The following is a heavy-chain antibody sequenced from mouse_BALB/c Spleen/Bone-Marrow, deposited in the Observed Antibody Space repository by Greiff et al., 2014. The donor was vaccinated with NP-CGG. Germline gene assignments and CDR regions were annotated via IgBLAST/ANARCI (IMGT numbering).Heavy chain of an antibody. CDR2: IRNKANGYTT. CDR3: ARVRKDSSGYYYTMDY. Sequence: VKLVESGGGLVQPGGSLRLSCATSGFTFTDYYMSWVRQSPGKALEWLGFIRNKANGYTTEYRASVKGRFTISRDNSQSIFYLQMNTLRAEDSATYYCARVRKDSSGYYYTMDYWGQGTSVTVSS. D-gene: IGHD3-2*01. J-gene: IGHJ4*01. CDR1: GFTFTDYY. V-gene: IGHV7-3*02.